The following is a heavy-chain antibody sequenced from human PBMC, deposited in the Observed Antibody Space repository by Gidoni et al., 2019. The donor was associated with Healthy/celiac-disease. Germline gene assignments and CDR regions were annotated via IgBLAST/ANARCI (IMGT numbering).Heavy chain of an antibody. Sequence: EVQLVESGGGLVKPGGSLRLSCAASGFTFSSYSMNWVRQAPGKGLEWVSSISSSSSYIYYADNAKNSLYLQMNSLRAEDTAVYYCARDQRAAPPSAFDYWGQGTLVTVSS. V-gene: IGHV3-21*01. CDR2: ISSSSSYI. CDR3: ARDQRAAPPSAFDY. J-gene: IGHJ4*02. CDR1: GFTFSSYS. D-gene: IGHD6-6*01.